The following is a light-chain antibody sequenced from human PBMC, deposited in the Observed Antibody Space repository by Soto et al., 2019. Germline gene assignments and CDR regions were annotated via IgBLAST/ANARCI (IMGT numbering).Light chain of an antibody. Sequence: EIVLMQSPGTLSLSPGERATLSCRASQSVSSSYLAWYQQKPGQAPRLLIYGASSRATGIPDRFSGSGSGTDFTLTISRLEPEDFAVYYCQQYGSSPHTFGQGTKVEIK. CDR2: GAS. J-gene: IGKJ1*01. V-gene: IGKV3-20*01. CDR3: QQYGSSPHT. CDR1: QSVSSSY.